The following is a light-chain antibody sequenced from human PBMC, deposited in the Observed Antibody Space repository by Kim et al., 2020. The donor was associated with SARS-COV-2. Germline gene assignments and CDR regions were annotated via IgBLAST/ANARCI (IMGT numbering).Light chain of an antibody. CDR2: GAS. Sequence: VSPGERATLSCRASQSVSSNLAWYQQKPGQAPRLLIYGASTRATGIPARFSGSGSGTEFTLTISSLQSEDFAVYYCQQYNNWPPDTFGQGTKLEIK. CDR1: QSVSSN. CDR3: QQYNNWPPDT. V-gene: IGKV3-15*01. J-gene: IGKJ2*01.